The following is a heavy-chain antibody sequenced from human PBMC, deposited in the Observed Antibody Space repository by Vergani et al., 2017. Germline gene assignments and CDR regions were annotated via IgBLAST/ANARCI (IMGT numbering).Heavy chain of an antibody. CDR1: GYSFTSYW. D-gene: IGHD3-22*01. J-gene: IGHJ3*02. V-gene: IGHV5-51*01. Sequence: EVQLVQSGAEVKKPGESLTISCKGSGYSFTSYWIGWVRQMPGKGLEWMGIIYPGDSDTRYSPSFQGQVTISADKSISTAYLQWSSLKASDTAMYYCARVSLHYYDSSGYYGTAGAFDIWGQGTMVTVSS. CDR2: IYPGDSDT. CDR3: ARVSLHYYDSSGYYGTAGAFDI.